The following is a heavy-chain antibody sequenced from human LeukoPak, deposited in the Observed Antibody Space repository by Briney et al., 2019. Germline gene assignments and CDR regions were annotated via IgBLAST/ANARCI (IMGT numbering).Heavy chain of an antibody. J-gene: IGHJ6*02. CDR2: IIDTSGAI. CDR3: ARVSLGVIIATPCYYAMDV. V-gene: IGHV3-21*06. CDR1: GFTFSGYS. Sequence: GGSLRLSCTASGFTFSGYSMNWVRQAPGKGLEWVSYIIDTSGAIYYADSVKGRFTILRENAKNSLFLQMNSLRAEDTAVYYCARVSLGVIIATPCYYAMDVWGQGATVTVSS. D-gene: IGHD2-15*01.